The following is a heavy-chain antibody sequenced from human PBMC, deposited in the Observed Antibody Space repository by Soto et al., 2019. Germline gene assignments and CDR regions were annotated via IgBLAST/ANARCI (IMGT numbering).Heavy chain of an antibody. CDR3: AGRTSLASVEIFSWGLSGYNWVDP. Sequence: QLQLQESGPGLVKPSETLSLTCSVSNGSISNPINYWAWIRQPPGKGLEWIGSIFYNGNAYYNPSLKSRVTMSVDTSQNQFSLKLSSVTAADTAVYYCAGRTSLASVEIFSWGLSGYNWVDPWGRGTLVTVSS. V-gene: IGHV4-39*01. CDR1: NGSISNPINY. D-gene: IGHD3-3*01. J-gene: IGHJ5*01. CDR2: IFYNGNA.